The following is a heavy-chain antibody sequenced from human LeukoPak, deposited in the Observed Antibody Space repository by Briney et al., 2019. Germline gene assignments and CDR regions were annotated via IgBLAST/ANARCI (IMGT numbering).Heavy chain of an antibody. V-gene: IGHV4-39*01. CDR1: GGSISSSSYY. Sequence: PSETLSLTCTVSGGSISSSSYYWGWIRQPPGKGLEWIGSIYYSGSTYYNPSLKSRVTISVDTSKNQFSLKLSSVTAADTAVYYCARLALDYGDYVSYYYGMDVWGQGTTVTVSS. J-gene: IGHJ6*02. CDR3: ARLALDYGDYVSYYYGMDV. CDR2: IYYSGST. D-gene: IGHD4-17*01.